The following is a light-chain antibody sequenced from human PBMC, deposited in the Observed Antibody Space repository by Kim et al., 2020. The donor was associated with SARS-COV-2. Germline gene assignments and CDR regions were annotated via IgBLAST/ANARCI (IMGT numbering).Light chain of an antibody. CDR3: QQYSNWPPLT. V-gene: IGKV3-15*01. CDR1: QSVSSN. CDR2: GAS. Sequence: SPGERATLSCRASQSVSSNLAWYQQKPGQAPRLLIYGASTRATAIPARFSGSGSGTEFTLTISSLQSEDFAVYYCQQYSNWPPLTFGGGTKVDIK. J-gene: IGKJ4*01.